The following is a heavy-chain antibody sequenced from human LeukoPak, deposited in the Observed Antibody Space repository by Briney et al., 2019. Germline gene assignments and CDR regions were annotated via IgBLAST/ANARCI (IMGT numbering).Heavy chain of an antibody. Sequence: GGSLRLSCAASGFTFSSYWMSWVRQAPEKGLEWVANIKQDGSEKYYVDSVKGRFTISRDNAKNSLYLQMNSLRAEDTAVYYCARQKQWLAVYYFDYWGQGTLVTVSS. CDR2: IKQDGSEK. D-gene: IGHD6-19*01. CDR3: ARQKQWLAVYYFDY. V-gene: IGHV3-7*01. CDR1: GFTFSSYW. J-gene: IGHJ4*02.